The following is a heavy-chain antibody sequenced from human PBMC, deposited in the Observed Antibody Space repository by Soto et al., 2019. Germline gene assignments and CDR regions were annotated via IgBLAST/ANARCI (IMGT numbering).Heavy chain of an antibody. CDR2: IYYSGST. Sequence: SETLSPTCTVSGGSLSSYYWSWVRPPPGERLEWIGYIYYSGSTNYNPSLKSRVTISVDTSKNQFSLKLSSVTAADTAVYYCARSYRGGYSYGNLQSYYFDYRGQGTLVTVSS. J-gene: IGHJ4*02. D-gene: IGHD5-18*01. V-gene: IGHV4-59*01. CDR1: GGSLSSYY. CDR3: ARSYRGGYSYGNLQSYYFDY.